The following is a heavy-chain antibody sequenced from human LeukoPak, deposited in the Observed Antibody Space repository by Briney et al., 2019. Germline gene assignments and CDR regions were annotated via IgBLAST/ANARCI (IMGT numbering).Heavy chain of an antibody. D-gene: IGHD6-13*01. V-gene: IGHV3-30*02. CDR2: IRYDGSTK. Sequence: GGSLRLSCAASGFTLSSYGMHWVPQTPGEGLGWVAFIRYDGSTKSYADSVKGRFTISRDNSKNTLYLQMNSLRPDDTAVYYCAKDSRWRAASGISAVDYWGQGTLVTVSS. CDR3: AKDSRWRAASGISAVDY. J-gene: IGHJ4*02. CDR1: GFTLSSYG.